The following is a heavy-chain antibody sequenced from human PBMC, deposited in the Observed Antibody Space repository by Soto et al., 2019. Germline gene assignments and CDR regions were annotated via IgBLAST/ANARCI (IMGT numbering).Heavy chain of an antibody. CDR2: INRNGGGA. V-gene: IGHV3-23*01. J-gene: IGHJ4*02. CDR1: GFPFSSYA. CDR3: ATGYYFDF. Sequence: VQLLDSGGGLVQPGGSLRLSCKVSGFPFSSYAMSWVRQAPGKGLEWVSSINRNGGGANYADSVKGRFTISRDDSNDVLSLQMNSLRAEDTAIYYCATGYYFDFWGQGTLVTVSS.